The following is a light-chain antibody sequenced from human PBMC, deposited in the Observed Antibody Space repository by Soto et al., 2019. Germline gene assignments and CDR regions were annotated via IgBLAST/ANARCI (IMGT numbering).Light chain of an antibody. Sequence: QSVLTQSSSASASLGSSVKLTCTLSSGHSSYIIAWHQQQPGKAPRYLMKLEGSGSYNKGSGVPDRFSGSSSGADRYLTISNLQSGDEADYYCETWDTNIVVFGGGTKVTVL. J-gene: IGLJ2*01. V-gene: IGLV4-60*03. CDR3: ETWDTNIVV. CDR2: LEGSGSY. CDR1: SGHSSYI.